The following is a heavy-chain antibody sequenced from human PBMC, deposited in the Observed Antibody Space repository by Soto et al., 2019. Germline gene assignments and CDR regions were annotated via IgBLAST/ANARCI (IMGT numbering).Heavy chain of an antibody. Sequence: GGSLRLSCAASGLTFSDYYMSWIRQAPGKGLEWVSYISSSSSYTNYADSVKGRFTISRDNAKNSLYLQMNSLRAEDTAVYYCERDLEAMVPDYWGQGTLVTVSS. CDR2: ISSSSSYT. CDR3: ERDLEAMVPDY. CDR1: GLTFSDYY. D-gene: IGHD5-18*01. J-gene: IGHJ4*02. V-gene: IGHV3-11*06.